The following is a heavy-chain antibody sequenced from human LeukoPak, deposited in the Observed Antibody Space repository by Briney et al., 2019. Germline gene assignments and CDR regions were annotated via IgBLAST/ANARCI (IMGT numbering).Heavy chain of an antibody. D-gene: IGHD1-7*01. Sequence: SVKVSCKASGGAFSSYAISWVRQAPGQGLEWMGRIIPIFGIANYAQKFQGRVTITADKSTSTAYMELSSLRSEDTAVYYCARGRGSNNWNYGEDYWGQGTLVTVSS. V-gene: IGHV1-69*04. CDR2: IIPIFGIA. CDR3: ARGRGSNNWNYGEDY. CDR1: GGAFSSYA. J-gene: IGHJ4*02.